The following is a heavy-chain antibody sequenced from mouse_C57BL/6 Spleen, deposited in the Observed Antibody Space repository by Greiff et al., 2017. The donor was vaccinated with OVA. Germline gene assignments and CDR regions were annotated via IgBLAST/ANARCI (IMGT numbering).Heavy chain of an antibody. CDR3: TRGGLDYYGSSLHYFDY. J-gene: IGHJ2*01. CDR2: IDPETGGT. CDR1: GYTFTDYE. V-gene: IGHV1-15*01. D-gene: IGHD1-1*01. Sequence: VQLQQSGAELVRPGASVTLSCKASGYTFTDYEMHWVKQTPVHGLEWIGAIDPETGGTAYNQKFKGKAILTADKSSSTAYMELRSLTSEDSAVYYCTRGGLDYYGSSLHYFDYWGQGTTLTVSS.